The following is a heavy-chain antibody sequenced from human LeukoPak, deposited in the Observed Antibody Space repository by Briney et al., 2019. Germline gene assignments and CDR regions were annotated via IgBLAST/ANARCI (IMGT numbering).Heavy chain of an antibody. D-gene: IGHD6-13*01. CDR1: GFSLSTSGVG. V-gene: IGHV2-5*01. CDR3: AHRHLVYSCSWPLPFDY. CDR2: IYWYDDK. Sequence: SGPTLVKPTQTLTLPCTFFGFSLSTSGVGVGWVRDPPGKAREWLALIYWYDDKQYSPSLKSRLTITNDSSKNQVVLTMTNMDPVDTAAYYCAHRHLVYSCSWPLPFDYWGQGTLVTVCS. J-gene: IGHJ4*02.